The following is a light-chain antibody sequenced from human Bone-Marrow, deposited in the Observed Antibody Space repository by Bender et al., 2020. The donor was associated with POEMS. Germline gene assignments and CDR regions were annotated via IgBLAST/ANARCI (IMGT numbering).Light chain of an antibody. J-gene: IGLJ2*01. CDR3: CSYTAISALV. Sequence: QSALSQPRSVSASPGQSVTISCTGTRSDVGGYNSVSWYQQYPGKAPKLIIYDVNKGPSGVPDRFSGSKSGNTASLTLSGLQAEDEADYFCCSYTAISALVFGGGTRLTVL. V-gene: IGLV2-11*01. CDR1: RSDVGGYNS. CDR2: DVN.